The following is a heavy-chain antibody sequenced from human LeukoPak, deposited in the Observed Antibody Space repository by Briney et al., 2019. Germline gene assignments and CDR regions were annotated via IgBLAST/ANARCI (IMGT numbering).Heavy chain of an antibody. CDR2: INTNTGNP. J-gene: IGHJ6*02. CDR1: GYTFTSYA. Sequence: GASVKVSCKASGYTFTSYAMNWVRQAPGQGLEWMGWINTNTGNPTYAQGFTGRFVFSLDTSVSTAYLQISSLKAEDTAVYYCARASSVGEGWLSATGLFYGMDVWGQGTTVTVSS. D-gene: IGHD3-22*01. CDR3: ARASSVGEGWLSATGLFYGMDV. V-gene: IGHV7-4-1*02.